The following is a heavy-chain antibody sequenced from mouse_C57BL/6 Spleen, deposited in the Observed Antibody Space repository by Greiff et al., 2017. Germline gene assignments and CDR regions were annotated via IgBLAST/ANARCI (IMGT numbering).Heavy chain of an antibody. CDR2: ISSGSSTI. V-gene: IGHV5-17*01. D-gene: IGHD1-1*01. Sequence: VQLKESGGGLVKPGGSLKLSCAASGFTFSDYGMHWVRQAPEKGLEWVAYISSGSSTIYYADTVKGRFTISRDNAKNTLFLQMTSLRSEDTAMYYCARSESSYWYFDVWGTGTTVTVSS. CDR1: GFTFSDYG. J-gene: IGHJ1*03. CDR3: ARSESSYWYFDV.